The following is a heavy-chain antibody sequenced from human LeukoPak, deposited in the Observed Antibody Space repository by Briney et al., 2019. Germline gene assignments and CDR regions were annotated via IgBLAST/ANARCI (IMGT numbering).Heavy chain of an antibody. V-gene: IGHV4-31*03. J-gene: IGHJ6*02. CDR3: ARAETVKYYYGMDV. CDR2: IYYSGST. D-gene: IGHD4-11*01. CDR1: GGSISSGGYY. Sequence: PSQTLSLTCTVSGGSISSGGYYWSWIRQHPGKGLEWIGYIYYSGSTYYNPSLKSRVTMSVDTSKNQFSLKLSSVTAADTAVYYCARAETVKYYYGMDVWGQGTTVTVSS.